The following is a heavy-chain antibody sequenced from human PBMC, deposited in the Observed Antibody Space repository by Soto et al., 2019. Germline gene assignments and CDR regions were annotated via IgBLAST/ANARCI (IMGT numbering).Heavy chain of an antibody. V-gene: IGHV1-2*02. CDR3: ARDIVVLGVGANSDY. D-gene: IGHD1-26*01. J-gene: IGHJ4*02. Sequence: ASVKVSCKASGYTFTGYYMHWVRQAPGQGLEWMGWINPNSGGTNYAQKFQGRVTMTRDTSISTAYMELSRLRSDDTAVYYCARDIVVLGVGANSDYWGQGTLVTVSS. CDR1: GYTFTGYY. CDR2: INPNSGGT.